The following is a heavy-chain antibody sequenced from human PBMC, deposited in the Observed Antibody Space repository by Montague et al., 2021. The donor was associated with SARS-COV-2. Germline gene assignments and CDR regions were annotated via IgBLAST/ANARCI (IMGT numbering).Heavy chain of an antibody. CDR3: ARREYSYGWGD. J-gene: IGHJ4*02. D-gene: IGHD5-18*01. CDR2: VDYSGNT. CDR1: GGSISGSSDY. V-gene: IGHV4-39*01. Sequence: SETLSLTCTVTGGSISGSSDYWGWIRQPPGKGLEWIASVDYSGNTYYSPSLKSRLTISVDTSKNQFSLKVNSVTAADTALYYCARREYSYGWGDWGQGTLVTVSS.